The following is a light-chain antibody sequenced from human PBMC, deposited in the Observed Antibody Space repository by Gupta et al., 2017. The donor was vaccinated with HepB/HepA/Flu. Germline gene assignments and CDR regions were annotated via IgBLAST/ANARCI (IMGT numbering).Light chain of an antibody. CDR3: GAWDDNLNGWM. V-gene: IGLV1-44*01. J-gene: IGLJ3*02. Sequence: QSVLTQPPSVSGTPGQRVTISCSGSSSNIGGNTVNWYKQLPGTAPKLLIYSNNQRPSGVPDRFSASKSGPSTSLAISGLQSDDEADYYCGAWDDNLNGWMFGGGTKLTVL. CDR2: SNN. CDR1: SSNIGGNT.